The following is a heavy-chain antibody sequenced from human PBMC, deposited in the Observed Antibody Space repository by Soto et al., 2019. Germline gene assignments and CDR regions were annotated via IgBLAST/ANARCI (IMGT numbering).Heavy chain of an antibody. CDR3: ARGMRKRMSIAAEFDP. CDR1: RGSVRSCA. CDR2: IIPIFGTA. Sequence: GIPVEACCKSSRGSVRSCAGCGARQSPGQGLEWMGGIIPIFGTANYAQKFQGRVTITADESTSTAYMELSSLRSEDTAVYYCARGMRKRMSIAAEFDPWGQGTLVTVSS. D-gene: IGHD6-6*01. V-gene: IGHV1-69*13. J-gene: IGHJ5*02.